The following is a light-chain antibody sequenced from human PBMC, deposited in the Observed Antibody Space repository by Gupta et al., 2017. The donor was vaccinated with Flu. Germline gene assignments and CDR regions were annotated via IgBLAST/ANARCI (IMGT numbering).Light chain of an antibody. Sequence: QSLLPQPPPASGPPGQRVTISCSGSNSNIGNQYVSWYQHLPGTTPRLPNHRNDPRPSGVPDGFSGSKSGTSASLTISGLRSEDEADYFCSSWDGSLFGVIFGGGTKLTV. V-gene: IGLV1-47*01. J-gene: IGLJ2*01. CDR2: RND. CDR3: SSWDGSLFGVI. CDR1: NSNIGNQY.